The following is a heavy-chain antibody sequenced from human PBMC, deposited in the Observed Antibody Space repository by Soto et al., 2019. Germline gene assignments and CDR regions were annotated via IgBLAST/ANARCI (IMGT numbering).Heavy chain of an antibody. Sequence: SETLSLTCTVSGGSISSGDYYWSWIRQPPGKGLEWIGYIYYSGSTYYNPSLKSRVTISVDTSKNQFSLKLSSVTAADTAVYYCARDTKVRGVISWFDPWGQGTLVTVSS. CDR2: IYYSGST. CDR3: ARDTKVRGVISWFDP. J-gene: IGHJ5*02. CDR1: GGSISSGDYY. D-gene: IGHD3-10*01. V-gene: IGHV4-30-4*01.